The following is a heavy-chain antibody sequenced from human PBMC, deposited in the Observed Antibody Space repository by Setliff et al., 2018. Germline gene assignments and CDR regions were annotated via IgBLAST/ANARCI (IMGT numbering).Heavy chain of an antibody. Sequence: SETLSLTCRVSGDSISDYHWSWIRQPPGQGLEWIGYIYSSGRTNYNPSLKSRVSLSLDTSKNQFSLDLSSVTPADTAVYYCARGINSVSWTPKYWGRGTLVTVSS. CDR2: IYSSGRT. CDR1: GDSISDYH. J-gene: IGHJ4*02. D-gene: IGHD6-13*01. V-gene: IGHV4-59*01. CDR3: ARGINSVSWTPKY.